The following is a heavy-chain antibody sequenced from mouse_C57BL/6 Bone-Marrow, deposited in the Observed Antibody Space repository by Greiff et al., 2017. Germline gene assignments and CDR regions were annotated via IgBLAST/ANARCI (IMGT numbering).Heavy chain of an antibody. J-gene: IGHJ3*01. CDR1: GFSFNTYA. V-gene: IGHV10-1*01. CDR2: IRSKSNNYAT. Sequence: EVQVVESGGGLVQPKGSLKLSCAASGFSFNTYAMNWVRQAPGKGLEWVARIRSKSNNYATYYADSVKDRFTISRDDSESMLYLQMNNLKTEDTAMYYCVRQATTVVEGFAYWGQGTLVTVSA. D-gene: IGHD1-1*01. CDR3: VRQATTVVEGFAY.